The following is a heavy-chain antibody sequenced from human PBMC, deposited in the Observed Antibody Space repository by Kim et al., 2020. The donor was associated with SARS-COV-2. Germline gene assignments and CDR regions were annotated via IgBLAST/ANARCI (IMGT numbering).Heavy chain of an antibody. CDR1: GGSISSGGYY. Sequence: SETLSLTCTVSGGSISSGGYYWSWIRQHPGKGLVWIGYIYYSGSTYYNPSLKSRVTITVDTSKNQFSLKLSSVTAADTAVYYCARALRRSMVRGVIITNLGFDTWGQGTLVTVSS. D-gene: IGHD3-10*01. J-gene: IGHJ5*02. CDR3: ARALRRSMVRGVIITNLGFDT. V-gene: IGHV4-31*03. CDR2: IYYSGST.